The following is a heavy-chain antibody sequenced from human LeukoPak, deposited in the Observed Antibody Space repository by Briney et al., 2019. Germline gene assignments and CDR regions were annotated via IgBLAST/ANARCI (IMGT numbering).Heavy chain of an antibody. Sequence: SETLSLTCTVSGGPISSYYWSWIRQPPGKGLEWIGYIYYSGSTNYNPSLKSRVTISVDTSKNQSSLKLSSVTAADTAVYYCARLPYYDFWSGFGYYYYGMDVWGQGTTVTVSS. CDR1: GGPISSYY. CDR3: ARLPYYDFWSGFGYYYYGMDV. D-gene: IGHD3-3*01. J-gene: IGHJ6*02. V-gene: IGHV4-59*01. CDR2: IYYSGST.